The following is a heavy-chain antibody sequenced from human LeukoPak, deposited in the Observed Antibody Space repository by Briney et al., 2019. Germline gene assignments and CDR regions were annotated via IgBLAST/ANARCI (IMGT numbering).Heavy chain of an antibody. J-gene: IGHJ4*02. Sequence: GGSLRLSCTTSGFTFSSYATHWVRQAPGKGLEWVAVISYDGSNKYYADSVKGRFTIPRDISKNTLYLQMDSLRAEDTAVYYCARPLASGSYYIMEYWGQGALVTVSS. CDR2: ISYDGSNK. CDR1: GFTFSSYA. D-gene: IGHD3-10*01. V-gene: IGHV3-30-3*01. CDR3: ARPLASGSYYIMEY.